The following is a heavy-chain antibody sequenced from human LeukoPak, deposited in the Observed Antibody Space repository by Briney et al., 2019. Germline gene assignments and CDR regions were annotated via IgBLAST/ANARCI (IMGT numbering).Heavy chain of an antibody. D-gene: IGHD5-12*01. V-gene: IGHV3-9*01. CDR1: VFTFYDYA. Sequence: GGCLRLSCAASVFTFYDYAMHCVRQAPGKGLEWVSGISWNSGSIGYADSVKGRFTISRDNAKNSMYLQMNSLRAEDTALYYCAKANVDIVATMFAYWGPGTLVTVSS. CDR3: AKANVDIVATMFAY. J-gene: IGHJ4*02. CDR2: ISWNSGSI.